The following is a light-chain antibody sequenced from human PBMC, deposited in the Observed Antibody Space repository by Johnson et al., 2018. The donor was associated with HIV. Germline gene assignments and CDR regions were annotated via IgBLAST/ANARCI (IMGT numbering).Light chain of an antibody. V-gene: IGLV1-51*01. Sequence: QSVLTQPPSVSAAPGQKVTISCSGSSSNIGNNYVSWYQQLPGTAPKLLIYDNNKRPSGIPDRFSGSKSGTSATLGITGLQTVDEAYYYCGTWDSSLSAGFYVFGTGTKVTVL. J-gene: IGLJ1*01. CDR2: DNN. CDR1: SSNIGNNY. CDR3: GTWDSSLSAGFYV.